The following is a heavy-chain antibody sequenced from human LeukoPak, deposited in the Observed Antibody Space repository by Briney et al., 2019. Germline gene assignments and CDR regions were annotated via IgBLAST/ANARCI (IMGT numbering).Heavy chain of an antibody. Sequence: ASVKVSFKASGYTFTGYYMHWVRQAPGQGLEWMGWINPNSGGTNYAQKFQGRVTMTRDTSISTAYMELSRLRSDDTAVYYCAREHLDGDSIDYYYYVDVWGKGTTVTVFS. CDR1: GYTFTGYY. J-gene: IGHJ6*03. D-gene: IGHD4-17*01. V-gene: IGHV1-2*02. CDR3: AREHLDGDSIDYYYYVDV. CDR2: INPNSGGT.